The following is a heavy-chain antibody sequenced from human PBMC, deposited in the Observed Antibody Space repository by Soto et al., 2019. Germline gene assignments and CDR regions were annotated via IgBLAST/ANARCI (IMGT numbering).Heavy chain of an antibody. Sequence: SVKVSCKASGGTFYDIVFSWVRQAPGQGLEWMGAFISIFGKANYAQKFQGRVTITADKPTSTVYMELISQKSDDTAVFYCAVCRRSGYGLSYYSLDVWGQGTTVTVSS. D-gene: IGHD3-3*01. CDR1: GGTFYDIV. CDR2: FISIFGKA. V-gene: IGHV1-69*06. CDR3: AVCRRSGYGLSYYSLDV. J-gene: IGHJ6*02.